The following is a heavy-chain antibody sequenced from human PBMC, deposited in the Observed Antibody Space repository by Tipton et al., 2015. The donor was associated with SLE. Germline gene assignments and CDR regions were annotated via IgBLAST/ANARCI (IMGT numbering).Heavy chain of an antibody. CDR2: INSDGSST. D-gene: IGHD1-26*01. Sequence: SLRLSCAASGFTFSSYWMHWVRQAPGKGLVWVSRINSDGSSTSYADSVKGRFTISRDNSKNTLYLQMNSLRAEDTAVYYCARRPHSGSYNYYYYMDVWGKGTTVTVSS. J-gene: IGHJ6*03. CDR1: GFTFSSYW. V-gene: IGHV3-74*01. CDR3: ARRPHSGSYNYYYYMDV.